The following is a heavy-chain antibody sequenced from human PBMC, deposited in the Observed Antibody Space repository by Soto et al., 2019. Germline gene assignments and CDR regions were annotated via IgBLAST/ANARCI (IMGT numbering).Heavy chain of an antibody. CDR1: GGSFRGYY. CDR2: IIHSGGT. D-gene: IGHD2-21*02. CDR3: ARGLGGDDYLGHYSDS. V-gene: IGHV4-34*02. J-gene: IGHJ4*02. Sequence: QVRLQQWGAGLLKPSETLSLTCAVNGGSFRGYYWSWIRQPPGKGPEWIGDIIHSGGTNYNPSLKSRVSISVDTSKNQFSLKFTSVTAADTAVFFCARGLGGDDYLGHYSDSWGQGTLLTVSS.